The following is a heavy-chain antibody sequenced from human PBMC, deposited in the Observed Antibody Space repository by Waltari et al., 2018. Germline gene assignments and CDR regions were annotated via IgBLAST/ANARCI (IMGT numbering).Heavy chain of an antibody. CDR1: GGSFSGYY. V-gene: IGHV4-34*01. CDR2: INHSGST. J-gene: IGHJ6*02. D-gene: IGHD3-22*01. Sequence: QVQLQQWGAGLLKPSETLSLTCAVYGGSFSGYYWSWIRQPPGKGLEWIGEINHSGSTNYNPSLKSRVTISVDTSKNQFSLKLSSVTAADTAVYYCASTMIVVVHNGMDVWGQGTTVTVSS. CDR3: ASTMIVVVHNGMDV.